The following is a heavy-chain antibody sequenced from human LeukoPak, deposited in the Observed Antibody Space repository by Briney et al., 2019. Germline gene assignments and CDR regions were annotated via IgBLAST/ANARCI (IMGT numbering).Heavy chain of an antibody. CDR3: ARALTYYMDV. CDR1: GYTFTGYY. CDR2: INPHSGGT. V-gene: IGHV1-2*02. J-gene: IGHJ6*03. Sequence: ASVKVSCKASGYTFTGYYIHWVRQAPGQGLEWMGWINPHSGGTNYAQKFQGGVTMTRDTSITTAYMELSSLRSDDTAVYYCARALTYYMDVWGKGTTVTISS.